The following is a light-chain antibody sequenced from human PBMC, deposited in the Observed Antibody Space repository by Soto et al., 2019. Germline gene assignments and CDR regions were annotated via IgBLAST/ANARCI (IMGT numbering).Light chain of an antibody. V-gene: IGKV2-28*01. CDR2: WGS. CDR3: VQALQTLT. Sequence: IVMTQSPLSLPVTPGEPASISCRSSQSLLHSNGYNYLDWYLQKPGQSPQLLIYWGSNRASGVPDRFSGSGSGIDFTLEISRVEAEDVGVYYCVQALQTLTFGGGTKVEIK. CDR1: QSLLHSNGYNY. J-gene: IGKJ4*01.